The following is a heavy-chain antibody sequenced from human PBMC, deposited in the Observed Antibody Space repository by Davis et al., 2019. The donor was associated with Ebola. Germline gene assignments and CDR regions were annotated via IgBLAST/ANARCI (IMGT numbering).Heavy chain of an antibody. CDR1: GGSFNGYF. Sequence: SETLSLTCAVYGGSFNGYFWSWIRQPPGKGLEWIGEINHSGSANYSPSLKSRVTISVDTSKNQFSLKLNSVTAADTAVYYCARRQYSSSPFDPWGQGTLVTVSS. CDR3: ARRQYSSSPFDP. V-gene: IGHV4-34*01. J-gene: IGHJ5*02. CDR2: INHSGSA. D-gene: IGHD6-6*01.